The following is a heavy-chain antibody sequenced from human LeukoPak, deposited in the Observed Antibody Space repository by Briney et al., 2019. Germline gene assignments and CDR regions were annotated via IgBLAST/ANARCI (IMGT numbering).Heavy chain of an antibody. CDR1: GGTFSSYA. Sequence: GASVKVSCKASGGTFSSYAISWVRQAPGQGLEWMGGIIPIFGTANYAQKFQGRVTITADESTSTAYMELSSLRSEDTAVYYCAREVTSGLYLLDYWGQGTLVTVSS. V-gene: IGHV1-69*13. CDR3: AREVTSGLYLLDY. CDR2: IIPIFGTA. D-gene: IGHD3-16*01. J-gene: IGHJ4*02.